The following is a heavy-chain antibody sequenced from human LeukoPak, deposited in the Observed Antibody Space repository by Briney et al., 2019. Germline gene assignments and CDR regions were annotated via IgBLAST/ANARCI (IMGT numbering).Heavy chain of an antibody. D-gene: IGHD3-10*01. Sequence: GGSLRLSCTASGFTFSSYAMHWVRQAPGKGLEWVAVISYDGSNKYYADSVKGRFTISRDNSKNTLYLQMNSLRAEDTAVYYCARGAVWFGELFHFDYWGQGTLVTVSS. J-gene: IGHJ4*02. CDR2: ISYDGSNK. CDR1: GFTFSSYA. V-gene: IGHV3-30-3*01. CDR3: ARGAVWFGELFHFDY.